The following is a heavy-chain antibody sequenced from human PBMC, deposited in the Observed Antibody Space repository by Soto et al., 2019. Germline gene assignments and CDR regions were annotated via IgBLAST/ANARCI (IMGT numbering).Heavy chain of an antibody. V-gene: IGHV3-30*18. CDR1: GFNLRHHA. CDR3: AKERATPVAARFFDS. CDR2: ISWEGSKK. Sequence: PGGLLRLSSVASGFNLRHHAMHWVRQAPGQGLELWAFISWEGSKKYSATFVNDRLTISRDNSKCTLYLHMNSLRPEDTAVYYCAKERATPVAARFFDSWGQGTPVTVSS. J-gene: IGHJ4*02. D-gene: IGHD6-19*01.